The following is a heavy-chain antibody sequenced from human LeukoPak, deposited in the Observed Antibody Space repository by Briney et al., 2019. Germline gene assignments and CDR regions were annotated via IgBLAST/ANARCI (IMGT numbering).Heavy chain of an antibody. D-gene: IGHD3-10*01. CDR3: ASSIGSGSYYNVYYYYYMDV. J-gene: IGHJ6*03. V-gene: IGHV4-59*11. CDR1: GGSISSHY. Sequence: SETLSLTCTVSGGSISSHYWSWIRQPPGKGLEWIGYIYYSGSTNYNPSLKSRVTISVDTSKNQFSLKLSSVTAADTAVYYCASSIGSGSYYNVYYYYYMDVWGKGTTVTVSS. CDR2: IYYSGST.